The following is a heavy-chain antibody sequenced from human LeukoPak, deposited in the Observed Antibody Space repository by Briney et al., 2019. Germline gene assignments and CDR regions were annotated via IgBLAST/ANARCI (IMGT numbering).Heavy chain of an antibody. CDR2: KSYDGSNK. Sequence: PGGSLRLSCAASGFTFSSYAMHWVRQAPGKGLEWVAVKSYDGSNKYYADSVKGRFTISRDNSKNTLYLQMNSLRAEDTAVYYCARDFSSSPDYWGQGTLVTVSS. D-gene: IGHD6-6*01. J-gene: IGHJ4*02. CDR1: GFTFSSYA. CDR3: ARDFSSSPDY. V-gene: IGHV3-30*01.